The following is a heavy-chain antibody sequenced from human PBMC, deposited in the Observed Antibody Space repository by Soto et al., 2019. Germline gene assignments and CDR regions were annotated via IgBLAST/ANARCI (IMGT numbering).Heavy chain of an antibody. CDR3: ARRLRYLASDY. CDR2: ISAYNGNT. J-gene: IGHJ4*02. Sequence: QVQLVQSGGEGKKPGASVKVSCKASGYTFTSYGINWVRQAPGQGLEWIGWISAYNGNTNYAQRLQGRVTMTTDTSKSTDYMDLRSLTSDDTAVYFCARRLRYLASDYWGQGSLVTVSS. V-gene: IGHV1-18*01. CDR1: GYTFTSYG. D-gene: IGHD3-9*01.